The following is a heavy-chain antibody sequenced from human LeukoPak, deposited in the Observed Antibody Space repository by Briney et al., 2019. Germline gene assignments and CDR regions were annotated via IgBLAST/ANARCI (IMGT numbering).Heavy chain of an antibody. Sequence: GGSLRLSCAASGFTFDDYAMHWVRQPPGKGLEWVSGISWNSGSIGYADSLRGRFTISRDNAKNSLYLQMNSLRAEDMALYYCARGSRLDYHYCMDVWGKGTTVTVSS. V-gene: IGHV3-9*03. CDR3: ARGSRLDYHYCMDV. CDR2: ISWNSGSI. CDR1: GFTFDDYA. J-gene: IGHJ6*03.